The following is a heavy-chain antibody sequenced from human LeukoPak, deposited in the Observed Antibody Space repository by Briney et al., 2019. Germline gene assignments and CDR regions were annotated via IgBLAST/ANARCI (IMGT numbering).Heavy chain of an antibody. D-gene: IGHD3-22*01. J-gene: IGHJ4*02. CDR2: ISNSSSYI. V-gene: IGHV3-21*01. Sequence: GGSLTLSCAASGFTFSTYTRNWVRQAPGKGLEWVSSISNSSSYIYYADSVKGRFTISRDNAKNSLYLQVNSLRAEDTAVYFCARTSYEYYFDYWGQGTLVTVSS. CDR1: GFTFSTYT. CDR3: ARTSYEYYFDY.